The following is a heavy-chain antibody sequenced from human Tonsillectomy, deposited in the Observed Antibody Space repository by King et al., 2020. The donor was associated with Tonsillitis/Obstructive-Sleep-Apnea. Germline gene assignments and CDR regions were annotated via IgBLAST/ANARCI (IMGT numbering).Heavy chain of an antibody. V-gene: IGHV1-69*01. CDR2: IIPILGTS. Sequence: QLVQSGAEVKKPGSSVKVSCKASGGTFSSYAFSWVRQAPGQGLQWMGGIIPILGTSNYAQNFQGRVTSTADESSSTAYMELSSLRSEDTAVYYCARDVDHSYDYWGQGTLVTVSS. D-gene: IGHD4-11*01. CDR3: ARDVDHSYDY. CDR1: GGTFSSYA. J-gene: IGHJ4*02.